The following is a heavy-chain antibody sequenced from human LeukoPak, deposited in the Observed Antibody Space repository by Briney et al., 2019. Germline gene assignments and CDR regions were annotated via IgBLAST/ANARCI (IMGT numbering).Heavy chain of an antibody. Sequence: GASVKVSCKVSGYTLTELSMHWVRQAPGKGLEWMGGFDPEDGETIYAQKFQDRVTMTEDTSTDTAYMELSSLRSEDTAVYYCATDAVGATPFDYWGQGTLVTVSS. CDR2: FDPEDGET. D-gene: IGHD1-26*01. CDR3: ATDAVGATPFDY. V-gene: IGHV1-24*01. J-gene: IGHJ4*02. CDR1: GYTLTELS.